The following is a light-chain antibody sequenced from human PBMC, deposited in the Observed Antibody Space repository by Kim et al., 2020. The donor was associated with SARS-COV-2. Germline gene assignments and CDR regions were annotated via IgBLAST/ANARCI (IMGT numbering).Light chain of an antibody. CDR1: QSVNSD. V-gene: IGKV3-15*01. J-gene: IGKJ1*01. CDR2: GAS. CDR3: QQYNNWPQT. Sequence: GSLGGRATLSCRASQSVNSDLAWYQQKPGQAPRLLIYGASTRATGIPARFSGSGSGTDFTLTISSLQSEDFAVYYCQQYNNWPQTFGQGTKVDIK.